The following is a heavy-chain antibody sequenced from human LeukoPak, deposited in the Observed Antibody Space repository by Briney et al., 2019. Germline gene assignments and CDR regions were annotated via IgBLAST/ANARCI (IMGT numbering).Heavy chain of an antibody. CDR1: GGSISSSSYY. Sequence: SETLSLTCTVSGGSISSSSYYWGWIRQPPGKGLEWIGSIYYSGSTYYNPSLKSRVTISVDTSKNQFSLKLISVTAADTAVYYCARDRAVAGTGDYWGQGNLVTVSS. V-gene: IGHV4-39*07. D-gene: IGHD6-19*01. CDR2: IYYSGST. J-gene: IGHJ4*02. CDR3: ARDRAVAGTGDY.